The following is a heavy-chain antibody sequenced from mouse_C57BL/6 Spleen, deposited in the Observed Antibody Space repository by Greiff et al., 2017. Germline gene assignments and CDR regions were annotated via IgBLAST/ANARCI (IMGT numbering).Heavy chain of an antibody. CDR3: ARRGIYYYGSSDMDY. CDR2: IDPSDSET. V-gene: IGHV1-52*01. CDR1: GYTFTSYW. J-gene: IGHJ2*01. D-gene: IGHD1-1*01. Sequence: QQPGAELVRPGSSVKLSCKASGYTFTSYWMHWVKQRPIQGLEWIGNIDPSDSETHYNQKFKDKATLTVDKSSSTAYMQLSSLTTKDSEVYYCARRGIYYYGSSDMDYWGQGTTLTVSS.